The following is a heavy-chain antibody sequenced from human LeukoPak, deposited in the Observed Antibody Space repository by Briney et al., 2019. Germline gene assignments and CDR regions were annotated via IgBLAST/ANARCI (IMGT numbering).Heavy chain of an antibody. J-gene: IGHJ4*02. CDR1: GYTFTGYY. Sequence: GASVKVSCKASGYTFTGYYMHWVRQAPGQGLGWMGWINPNSGGTNYAQKFQGRVTMTRDTSISTAYMELSRLRSDDTAVYYCARDRITMVRGVIVNPLGYWGQGTLVTVSS. D-gene: IGHD3-10*01. V-gene: IGHV1-2*02. CDR2: INPNSGGT. CDR3: ARDRITMVRGVIVNPLGY.